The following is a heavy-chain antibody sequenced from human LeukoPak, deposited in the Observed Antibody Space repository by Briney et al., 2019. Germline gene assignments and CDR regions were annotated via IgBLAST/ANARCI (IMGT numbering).Heavy chain of an antibody. D-gene: IGHD6-13*01. CDR2: INHSGST. V-gene: IGHV4-34*01. CDR1: GGSFSSYY. CDR3: AREQQLRGFDP. Sequence: SETLSLTCAVYGGSFSSYYWSWIRQPPGKGLEWIGEINHSGSTNYNPSLKSRVTISVDTSKNQFSLKLSSVTAADTAVYYCAREQQLRGFDPWGQGTLVTVSS. J-gene: IGHJ5*02.